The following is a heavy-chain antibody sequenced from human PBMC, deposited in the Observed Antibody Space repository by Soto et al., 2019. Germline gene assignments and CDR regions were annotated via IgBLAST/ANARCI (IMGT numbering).Heavy chain of an antibody. V-gene: IGHV5-51*01. J-gene: IGHJ3*02. Sequence: PGESLKISCKGSGYSFTSYWIGWVRQMPGKGLEWMGIIYPGDSDTRYSPSFQGQVTISADKSISTAYLQWSSLKASDTAMYYCASEAPQCSSTSCASGDAFDIWGQGTMVTVSS. CDR3: ASEAPQCSSTSCASGDAFDI. CDR1: GYSFTSYW. CDR2: IYPGDSDT. D-gene: IGHD2-2*01.